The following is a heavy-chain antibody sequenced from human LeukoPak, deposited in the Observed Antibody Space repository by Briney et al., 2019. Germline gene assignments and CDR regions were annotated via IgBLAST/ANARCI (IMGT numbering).Heavy chain of an antibody. CDR1: GFTFSSYS. D-gene: IGHD3-22*01. CDR2: ISSSSSYI. CDR3: ARDRYDSSGYRRFGVDY. Sequence: PGGSLRLSFAASGFTFSSYSMNWVRQAPGEGLEWVSSISSSSSYIYYADSVKGRFTISRDNAKNSLYLQMNSLRAEDTAVYYCARDRYDSSGYRRFGVDYWGQGTLVTVSS. V-gene: IGHV3-21*01. J-gene: IGHJ4*02.